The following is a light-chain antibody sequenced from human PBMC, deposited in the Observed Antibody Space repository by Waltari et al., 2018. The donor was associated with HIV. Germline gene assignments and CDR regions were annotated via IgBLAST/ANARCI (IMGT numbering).Light chain of an antibody. CDR3: QQYGNAPPYT. V-gene: IGKV3-20*01. J-gene: IGKJ2*01. CDR2: GTS. Sequence: EIVLTQSPGTLSLSPGERATLSCRASESVRSSHLAWYQQKPGQAPRLLIFGTSSRATGVPDRFSGSGSVTDFTLTISRLEPEDFAVYYCQQYGNAPPYTFGQGTKLEI. CDR1: ESVRSSH.